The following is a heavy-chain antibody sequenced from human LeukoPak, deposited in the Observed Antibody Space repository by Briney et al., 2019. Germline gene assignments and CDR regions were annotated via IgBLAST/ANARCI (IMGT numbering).Heavy chain of an antibody. V-gene: IGHV3-53*01. CDR2: IYSGGST. CDR3: ASPQIGGANYGMDV. J-gene: IGHJ6*02. CDR1: GFTVSSNY. Sequence: GGSLRLSCAASGFTVSSNYMSWVRQAPGKGLEWVSVIYSGGSTYYADSVKGRFTISRDNSENTLYLQMNSLRAEDTAVYYCASPQIGGANYGMDVWGQGTTVTVSS. D-gene: IGHD1-26*01.